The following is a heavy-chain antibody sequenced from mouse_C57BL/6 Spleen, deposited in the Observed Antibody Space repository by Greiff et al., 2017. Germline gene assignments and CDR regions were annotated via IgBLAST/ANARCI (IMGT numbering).Heavy chain of an antibody. V-gene: IGHV5-6*01. CDR2: ISSGGSYT. J-gene: IGHJ2*01. D-gene: IGHD2-3*01. Sequence: EVKLMESGGDLVKPGGSLKLSCAASGFTFSSYGMSWVRQTPDKRLEWVATISSGGSYTYYPDSVKGRFTISRDNAKNTLYLQMSSLKSEDTAMYYCARGGDGNFDYWGQGTTLTVSS. CDR3: ARGGDGNFDY. CDR1: GFTFSSYG.